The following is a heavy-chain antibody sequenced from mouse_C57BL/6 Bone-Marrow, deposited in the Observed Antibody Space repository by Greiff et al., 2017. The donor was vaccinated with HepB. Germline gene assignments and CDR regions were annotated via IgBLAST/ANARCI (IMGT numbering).Heavy chain of an antibody. D-gene: IGHD2-1*01. CDR2: ISYSGST. V-gene: IGHV3-8*01. CDR1: GYSITSDY. J-gene: IGHJ1*03. Sequence: VQLKESGPGLAKPSQTLSLTCSVTGYSITSDYWNWIRKFPGNKLEYMGYISYSGSTYYNPSLKSRISITRDTSKNQYSLQLNSVTTEDTATYYCARSPLYYGNYGYFDVWGTGTTVTVSS. CDR3: ARSPLYYGNYGYFDV.